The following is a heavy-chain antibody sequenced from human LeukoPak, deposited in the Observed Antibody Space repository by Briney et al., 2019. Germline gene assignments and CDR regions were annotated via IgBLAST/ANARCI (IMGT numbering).Heavy chain of an antibody. CDR2: INHSGST. Sequence: KPSETLSLTCAVYGGSFSGYYWSWIRQPPGKGLEWIGEINHSGSTNYNPSLKSRVTTSVDTSKNQFSLRLSSVTAADTAVYYCARRSLIVLMVYAVDDAFDIWGQGTMVTVSS. D-gene: IGHD2-8*01. V-gene: IGHV4-34*01. CDR1: GGSFSGYY. CDR3: ARRSLIVLMVYAVDDAFDI. J-gene: IGHJ3*02.